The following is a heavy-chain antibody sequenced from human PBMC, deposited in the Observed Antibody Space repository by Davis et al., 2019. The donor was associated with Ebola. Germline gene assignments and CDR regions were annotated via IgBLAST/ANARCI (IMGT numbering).Heavy chain of an antibody. CDR1: GYSFNTYW. CDR3: ARQESLYGSIDY. V-gene: IGHV5-51*01. CDR2: IYAGDSDT. J-gene: IGHJ4*02. Sequence: KVSCKGSGYSFNTYWIAWVRQTPGKGLEWMGIIYAGDSDTRYSPSFEGQVTISVDRSITTAYLQWSSLRASDTAIYYCARQESLYGSIDYWGQGALVTVSS. D-gene: IGHD3-22*01.